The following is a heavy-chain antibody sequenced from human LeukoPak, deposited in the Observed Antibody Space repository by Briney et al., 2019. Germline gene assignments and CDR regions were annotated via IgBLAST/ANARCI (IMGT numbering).Heavy chain of an antibody. CDR2: ITGSGGNT. CDR3: AKWGDYDVLTGYYVSDY. J-gene: IGHJ4*02. Sequence: GGSLRLPCAASGFTFSNYAMSWVRQAPGKGLEWVSAITGSGGNTYYADSVKGRFTISRDNSKNTVFLQMNSLRAEDTAVYYCAKWGDYDVLTGYYVSDYWGQGTLVTVSS. D-gene: IGHD3-9*01. V-gene: IGHV3-23*01. CDR1: GFTFSNYA.